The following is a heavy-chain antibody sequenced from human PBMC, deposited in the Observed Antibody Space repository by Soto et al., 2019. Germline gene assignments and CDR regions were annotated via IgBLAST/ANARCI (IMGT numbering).Heavy chain of an antibody. J-gene: IGHJ4*02. D-gene: IGHD6-6*01. CDR2: IYYSGST. Sequence: LSLTCTVSGGSISSYYWSWIRQPPGKGLEWIGYIYYSGSTNYNPSLKSRVTISVDTSKNQFSLKLSSVTAADTAVYYCARGEQLVYFDYWGQGTLVTVSS. CDR3: ARGEQLVYFDY. CDR1: GGSISSYY. V-gene: IGHV4-59*01.